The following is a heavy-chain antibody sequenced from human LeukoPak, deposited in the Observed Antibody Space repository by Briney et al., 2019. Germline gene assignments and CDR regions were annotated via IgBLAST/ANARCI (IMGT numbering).Heavy chain of an antibody. V-gene: IGHV1-8*01. CDR2: INPRIGNT. Sequence: ASVKVSCKTSGYTFTSFDINWVRQTTGQGLEWMGWINPRIGNTGYAQKFQGRVTMTRNTPISTVYMELRSLRSDDTAVYYCARDKSPRFDYDILTGYLTFCVAGCSFDPWGQGTLVTVSS. J-gene: IGHJ5*02. D-gene: IGHD3-9*01. CDR1: GYTFTSFD. CDR3: ARDKSPRFDYDILTGYLTFCVAGCSFDP.